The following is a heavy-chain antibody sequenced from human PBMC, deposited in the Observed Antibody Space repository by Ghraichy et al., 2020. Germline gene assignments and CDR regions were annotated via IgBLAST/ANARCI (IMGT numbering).Heavy chain of an antibody. CDR3: ARARGDYSGYPYYYYYGMDV. CDR2: IYSGGST. D-gene: IGHD5-12*01. J-gene: IGHJ6*02. CDR1: GFTVSSNY. Sequence: GESLNISCAASGFTVSSNYMSWVRQAPGKGLEWVSVIYSGGSTYYADSVKGRFTISRHNSKNTLYLQMNSLRAEDTAVYYCARARGDYSGYPYYYYYGMDVWGQGTTVTVSS. V-gene: IGHV3-53*04.